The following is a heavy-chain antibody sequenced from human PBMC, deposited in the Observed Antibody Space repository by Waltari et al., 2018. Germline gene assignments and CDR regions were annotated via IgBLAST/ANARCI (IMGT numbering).Heavy chain of an antibody. D-gene: IGHD3-22*01. Sequence: QLQLQESGPGLVKPSETLSLTCTVSGGPISSSSYYWGWIRQPPGKGLEWIGSIYYSGSTYYNPSLKSRVTISVDTSKNQFSLKLSSVTAADTAVYYCATPGDSSGYYYDYWGQGILVTVSS. J-gene: IGHJ4*02. CDR2: IYYSGST. V-gene: IGHV4-39*07. CDR3: ATPGDSSGYYYDY. CDR1: GGPISSSSYY.